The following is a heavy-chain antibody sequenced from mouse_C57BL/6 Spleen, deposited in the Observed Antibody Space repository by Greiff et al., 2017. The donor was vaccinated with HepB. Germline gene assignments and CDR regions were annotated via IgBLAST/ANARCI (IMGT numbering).Heavy chain of an antibody. Sequence: VQLQQSGPELVKPGASVKISCKASGYAFSSSWMNWVKQRPGKGLEWIGRIYPGDGDTNYNGKFKGKATLTADKSSSTAYMQLSSLTSEDSAVYFCASPSTVVARYFDYWGQGTTLTVSS. V-gene: IGHV1-82*01. D-gene: IGHD1-1*01. CDR2: IYPGDGDT. CDR1: GYAFSSSW. J-gene: IGHJ2*01. CDR3: ASPSTVVARYFDY.